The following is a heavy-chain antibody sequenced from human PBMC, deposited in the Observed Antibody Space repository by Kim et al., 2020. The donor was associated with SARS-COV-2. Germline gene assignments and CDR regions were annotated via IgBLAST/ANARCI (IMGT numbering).Heavy chain of an antibody. V-gene: IGHV5-10-1*01. D-gene: IGHD3-16*01. J-gene: IGHJ4*02. CDR2: DSYT. Sequence: DSYTNYSPSFQGHVTISADKSISTAYLQWSSLKASDTAMYYCAWGYYFDYWGQGTLVTVSS. CDR3: AWGYYFDY.